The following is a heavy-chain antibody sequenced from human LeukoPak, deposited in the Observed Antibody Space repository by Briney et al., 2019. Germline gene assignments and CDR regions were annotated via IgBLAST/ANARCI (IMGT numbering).Heavy chain of an antibody. CDR3: ARDYRGYRSPYYFDY. V-gene: IGHV3-7*01. D-gene: IGHD2-15*01. CDR2: IKQDGSEK. CDR1: GFTFSSYW. J-gene: IGHJ4*02. Sequence: GGSLRLSCAASGFTFSSYWMSWVRQAPGKGLEWVANIKQDGSEKYYVDSVKGRFTISRDNAKNSLYLQMNSLRAEDTAVYYCARDYRGYRSPYYFDYWGQGTLVTVSS.